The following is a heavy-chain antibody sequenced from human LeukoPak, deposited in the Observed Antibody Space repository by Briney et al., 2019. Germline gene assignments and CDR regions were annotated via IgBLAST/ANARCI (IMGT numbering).Heavy chain of an antibody. D-gene: IGHD1-26*01. J-gene: IGHJ4*02. CDR3: ARYFNRKVDFSLRGDY. CDR1: GFSFNTYW. V-gene: IGHV3-7*01. Sequence: GGSLTLSCAASGFSFNTYWMTWVRQAPGKGLEWVASIMYDGSQKYYVDSVKGRFAVSRDNAKNSLYRQMNSLRAEDTAIYYCARYFNRKVDFSLRGDYWGQGTLVTVSS. CDR2: IMYDGSQK.